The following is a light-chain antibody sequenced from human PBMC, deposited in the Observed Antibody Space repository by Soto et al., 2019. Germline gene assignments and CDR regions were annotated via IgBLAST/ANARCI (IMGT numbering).Light chain of an antibody. CDR3: LQHNNYPLT. CDR1: QAIRND. V-gene: IGKV1-17*01. CDR2: VAS. Sequence: DIQMTQSPSSLSASVGDRDTITCRASQAIRNDVGWYQQKPGKDPKRLIYVASRLDSGVPSRFSGSGFGTEFTLKLSGLQPEDFATFYCLQHNNYPLTFGQGTRVEIK. J-gene: IGKJ1*01.